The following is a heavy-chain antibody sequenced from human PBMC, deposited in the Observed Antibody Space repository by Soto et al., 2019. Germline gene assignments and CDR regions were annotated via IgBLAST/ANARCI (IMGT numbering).Heavy chain of an antibody. V-gene: IGHV3-53*01. J-gene: IGHJ6*02. CDR3: TKGPTTFSGSYYNYYGMDV. Sequence: GGLRLSCAASGFTVSSNYMSWVRQAPGKGLEWVSALSGSGGTTYYADSVKGRFTISRDNSKNTLYLQMKNLRPEDTAVYYCTKGPTTFSGSYYNYYGMDVWGLGTTVTVSS. D-gene: IGHD1-26*01. CDR1: GFTVSSNY. CDR2: LSGSGGTT.